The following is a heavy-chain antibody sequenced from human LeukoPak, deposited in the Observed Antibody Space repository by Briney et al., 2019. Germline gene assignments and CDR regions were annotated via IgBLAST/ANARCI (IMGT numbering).Heavy chain of an antibody. D-gene: IGHD3-22*01. Sequence: GGSLRLSCAASGFIVSHKYMAWVRQAPGKGLEWLSIIYTGGNTVSAESVKGRFIISRDNSRNTVHLQMNSLRDNDTAVYYCARGQIDLLRNYFDSWGPGTLVAVSS. CDR3: ARGQIDLLRNYFDS. CDR2: IYTGGNT. CDR1: GFIVSHKY. V-gene: IGHV3-66*01. J-gene: IGHJ4*02.